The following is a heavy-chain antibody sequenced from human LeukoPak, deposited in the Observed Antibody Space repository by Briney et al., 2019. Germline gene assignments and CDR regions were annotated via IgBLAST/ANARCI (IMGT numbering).Heavy chain of an antibody. CDR2: MYYSGST. CDR3: ARDPGYCSGGSCGNFDY. D-gene: IGHD2-15*01. J-gene: IGHJ4*02. Sequence: SETLSLTCTVSGGSVSSASNYWSWIRQPPGKGLEWIGYMYYSGSTSYKPSLKSPITIAADTSQNQFSLKLSSVTAADTAVYYCARDPGYCSGGSCGNFDYWGQGTLVTVSS. V-gene: IGHV4-61*01. CDR1: GGSVSSASNY.